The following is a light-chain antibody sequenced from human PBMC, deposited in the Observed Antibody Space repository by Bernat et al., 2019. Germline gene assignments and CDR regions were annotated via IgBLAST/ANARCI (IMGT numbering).Light chain of an antibody. Sequence: QSALTQPPSVSGSPGQSVTISCTGTSSDVGSYNRVSWYQQSPGTAPKLLIYELTNRPSGVPDRFSGSQSGNTASLTISGLQAEDEADYYCSAYTSISTLVFGGGTKLTVL. CDR1: SSDVGSYNR. J-gene: IGLJ2*01. V-gene: IGLV2-18*02. CDR3: SAYTSISTLV. CDR2: ELT.